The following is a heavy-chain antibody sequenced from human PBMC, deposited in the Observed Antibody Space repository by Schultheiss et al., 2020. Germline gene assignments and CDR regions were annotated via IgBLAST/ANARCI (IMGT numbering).Heavy chain of an antibody. CDR2: IYTGGST. V-gene: IGHV4-61*09. CDR1: GGSISSGSYY. D-gene: IGHD5-18*01. CDR3: SRGYTYGYQPYFDY. Sequence: SETLSLTCSVSGGSISSGSYYWSWIRQPAGKGLEWIGHIYTGGSTNYNPSLKSRITISVDTSKNQFSLKLSSVTAADTAVYYCSRGYTYGYQPYFDYWGQGTLVTVSA. J-gene: IGHJ4*02.